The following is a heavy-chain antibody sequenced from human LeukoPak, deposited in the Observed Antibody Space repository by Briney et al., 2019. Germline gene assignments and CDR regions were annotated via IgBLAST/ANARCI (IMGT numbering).Heavy chain of an antibody. Sequence: PGGSLRLSCAASGFTFSSYGMHWVRQAPGKGLEWVAVIPYDGSNKYYADSVKGRFTVSRDNSKNTLYLQMNSLRAEDTAVYYCAKVEGPYGDYAFDYWGQGTLVTVSS. CDR2: IPYDGSNK. J-gene: IGHJ4*02. CDR1: GFTFSSYG. D-gene: IGHD4-17*01. V-gene: IGHV3-30*18. CDR3: AKVEGPYGDYAFDY.